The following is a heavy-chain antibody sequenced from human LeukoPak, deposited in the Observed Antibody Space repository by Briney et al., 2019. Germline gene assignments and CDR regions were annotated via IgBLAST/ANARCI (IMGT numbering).Heavy chain of an antibody. V-gene: IGHV1-8*01. CDR3: ARALGYCSSTSCFYYFDY. CDR1: GYTFTSYD. D-gene: IGHD2-2*01. Sequence: VASVKVSCKASGYTFTSYDINWVRQATGQGLEWMGWMNPNSGNTGYAQKFQGRVTMTRNTSISTAYMELSSLRSEDTAVYYCARALGYCSSTSCFYYFDYWGQGTLVTVSS. CDR2: MNPNSGNT. J-gene: IGHJ4*02.